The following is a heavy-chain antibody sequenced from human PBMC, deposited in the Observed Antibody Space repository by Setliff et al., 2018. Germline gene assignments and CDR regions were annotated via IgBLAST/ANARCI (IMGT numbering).Heavy chain of an antibody. Sequence: PGGSLRLSCAASGFTFSSYSMHWVRQTPGKGLEWVSSISPDSYYIYYADSIKGRFTISRDNAKSSLYLQMNSLRAEDTAVFYCARDLIRGAPNWFDPWGQGTLVTVSS. CDR3: ARDLIRGAPNWFDP. CDR2: ISPDSYYI. J-gene: IGHJ5*02. V-gene: IGHV3-21*03. CDR1: GFTFSSYS. D-gene: IGHD3-10*01.